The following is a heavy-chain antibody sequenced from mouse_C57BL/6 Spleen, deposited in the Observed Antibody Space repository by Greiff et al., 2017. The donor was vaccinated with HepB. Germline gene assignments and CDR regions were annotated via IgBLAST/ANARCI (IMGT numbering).Heavy chain of an antibody. J-gene: IGHJ2*01. CDR3: ARLGYYKDFDY. CDR1: GYTFTSYW. V-gene: IGHV1-64*01. CDR2: IHPNSGST. Sequence: VQLQQPGAELVKPGASVKLSCKASGYTFTSYWMHWVKQRPGQGLEWIGMIHPNSGSTNYNEKFKSKATLTVDKSSSTAYMQLSSLTSEDSAVYYCARLGYYKDFDYWGQGTTLTVSS. D-gene: IGHD2-12*01.